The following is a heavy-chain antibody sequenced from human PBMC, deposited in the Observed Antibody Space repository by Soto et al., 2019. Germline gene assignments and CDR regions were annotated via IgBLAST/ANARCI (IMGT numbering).Heavy chain of an antibody. V-gene: IGHV3-74*01. CDR3: ARGDRGAFDI. Sequence: EVQLVESGGGLVQPGESLRLSCVASGFTFSYYWMHWVRQGPGKGLVWVSRIHSDGSSTTYADSVKGRFTISRDNAKNTLYLQMNSLSAEDTAVYYCARGDRGAFDIWGQGTVVTVSS. J-gene: IGHJ3*02. CDR1: GFTFSYYW. D-gene: IGHD1-26*01. CDR2: IHSDGSST.